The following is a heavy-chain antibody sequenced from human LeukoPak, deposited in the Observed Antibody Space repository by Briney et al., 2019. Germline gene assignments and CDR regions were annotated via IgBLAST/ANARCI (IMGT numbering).Heavy chain of an antibody. Sequence: PSETLSLTCTVSGGSISSYYWSWIRQPPGKGLEWIGYIYYSGSTNYNPSLKSRVTISVDTPKNQFSLKLSSVTAADTAVYYCARSIAVGYDFWSGSMAPAAFDIWGQGTMVTVSS. CDR3: ARSIAVGYDFWSGSMAPAAFDI. J-gene: IGHJ3*02. CDR1: GGSISSYY. CDR2: IYYSGST. D-gene: IGHD3-3*01. V-gene: IGHV4-59*01.